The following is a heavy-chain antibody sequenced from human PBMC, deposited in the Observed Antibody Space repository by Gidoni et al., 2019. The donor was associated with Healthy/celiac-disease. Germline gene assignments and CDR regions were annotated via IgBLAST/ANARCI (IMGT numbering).Heavy chain of an antibody. CDR2: TYYRSKWYN. V-gene: IGHV6-1*01. CDR3: ARDPKAYDYGDFPGYYYGMDV. CDR1: GDSVPSNSAA. J-gene: IGHJ6*02. Sequence: QVQLQQSGPGLVKPSQTLSLTCAISGDSVPSNSAAWNWIRQSPSRGLEWLGRTYYRSKWYNDYAVSVKSRITINPDTSKNQFSLQLNSVTPEDTAVYYCARDPKAYDYGDFPGYYYGMDVWGQGTTVTVSS. D-gene: IGHD4-17*01.